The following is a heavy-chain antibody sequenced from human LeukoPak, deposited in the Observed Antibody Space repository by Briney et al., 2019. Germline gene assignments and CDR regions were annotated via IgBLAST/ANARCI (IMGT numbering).Heavy chain of an antibody. J-gene: IGHJ5*02. V-gene: IGHV4-59*08. Sequence: SETLSLTCTVSGDSINAYYWGWIRKPPGKGLELICYIYFSGTTKYNPSLESRVTISVDTSKIQFSLKLSSVTAADTAVYYCARRRAGGGSNGHYNWFDPWGQGILVTVSS. CDR1: GDSINAYY. D-gene: IGHD6-13*01. CDR2: IYFSGTT. CDR3: ARRRAGGGSNGHYNWFDP.